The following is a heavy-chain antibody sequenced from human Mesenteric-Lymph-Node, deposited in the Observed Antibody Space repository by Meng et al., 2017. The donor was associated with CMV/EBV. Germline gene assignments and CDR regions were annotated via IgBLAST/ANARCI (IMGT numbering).Heavy chain of an antibody. V-gene: IGHV1-69*05. CDR2: IIPIFGTA. CDR1: GGTFSSYA. J-gene: IGHJ6*02. Sequence: SVKVSCKASGGTFSSYAISWVRQAPGQGLERMGGIIPIFGTANYAQKFQGRVTITTDESTSTAYMELSSLRSEDTAVYYCARYCSSTSCYYYYYYGMDVWGQGTTVTVSS. CDR3: ARYCSSTSCYYYYYYGMDV. D-gene: IGHD2-2*01.